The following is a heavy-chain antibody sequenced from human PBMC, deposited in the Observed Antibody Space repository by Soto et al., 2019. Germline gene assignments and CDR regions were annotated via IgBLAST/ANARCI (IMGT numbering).Heavy chain of an antibody. CDR2: IYPGDSGA. CDR3: ARQTTGWFGMDV. V-gene: IGHV5-51*01. J-gene: IGHJ6*02. D-gene: IGHD6-19*01. CDR1: GYSFTDYW. Sequence: GESLKISCKGAGYSFTDYWIGWVRQMPGKGLEWMGIIYPGDSGARYSPSFQGQVSIPADKSVNTAYLQWGSLRASDTAMYYCARQTTGWFGMDVWGQGTTVTV.